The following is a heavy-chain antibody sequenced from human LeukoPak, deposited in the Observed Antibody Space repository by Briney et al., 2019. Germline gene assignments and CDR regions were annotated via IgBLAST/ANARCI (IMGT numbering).Heavy chain of an antibody. Sequence: GGSLRLSCGASGFIFRNYAMSWVRQAPGKGLEWVSAISGSGGSTYYADSVKGRFTISRDNSKNTLYLQMNSLRAEDTAVYYCAKGGNEADYDFWSGYYYYGMDVWGQGTTVTVSS. CDR1: GFIFRNYA. D-gene: IGHD3-3*01. J-gene: IGHJ6*02. CDR3: AKGGNEADYDFWSGYYYYGMDV. V-gene: IGHV3-23*01. CDR2: ISGSGGST.